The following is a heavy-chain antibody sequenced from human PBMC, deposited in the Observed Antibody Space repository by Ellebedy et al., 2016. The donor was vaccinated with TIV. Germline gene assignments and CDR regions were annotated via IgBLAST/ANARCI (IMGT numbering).Heavy chain of an antibody. CDR3: TTGGYGSGSEY. CDR1: GFTFSDFW. J-gene: IGHJ4*02. Sequence: GGSLRLXXAASGFTFSDFWMAWVRQAPGKRLEWVGRIKSKADGETTDLLAPVKGRFSISRDDSTNTLYLQMNSLKTEDTGVYYCTTGGYGSGSEYWGQGVLVTVSS. CDR2: IKSKADGETT. V-gene: IGHV3-15*01. D-gene: IGHD3-10*01.